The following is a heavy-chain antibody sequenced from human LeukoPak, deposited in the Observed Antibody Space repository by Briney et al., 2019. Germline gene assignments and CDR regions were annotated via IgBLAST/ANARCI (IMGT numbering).Heavy chain of an antibody. CDR2: IIPIFGTA. J-gene: IGHJ6*03. V-gene: IGHV1-69*05. D-gene: IGHD5-18*01. CDR3: ARDRGYSYGYYCYYMDV. Sequence: SVKVSCKASGGTFSSYAISWVRQAPGQGLEWMGGIIPIFGTANYAQKFQGRVTITTDESTSTAYMELSSLRSEDTAVYYCARDRGYSYGYYCYYMDVWGKGTTVTVSS. CDR1: GGTFSSYA.